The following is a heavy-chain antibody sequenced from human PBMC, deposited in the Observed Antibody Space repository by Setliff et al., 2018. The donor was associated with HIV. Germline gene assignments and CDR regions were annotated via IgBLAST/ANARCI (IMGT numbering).Heavy chain of an antibody. J-gene: IGHJ6*03. Sequence: SETLSLTCTVSGGSISSGSYYWSWIRQPAGKGLEWIGHIYTSGSTNYNPSLKSRVTISVDTSKHQISLKLNSVTAADTAVYYCAGGTIVAPGGYFYYMDVWGKGATVTVSS. V-gene: IGHV4-61*09. CDR1: GGSISSGSYY. CDR3: AGGTIVAPGGYFYYMDV. CDR2: IYTSGST. D-gene: IGHD6-6*01.